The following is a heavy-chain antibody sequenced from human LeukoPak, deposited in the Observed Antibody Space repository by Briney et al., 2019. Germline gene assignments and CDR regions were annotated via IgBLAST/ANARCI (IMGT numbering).Heavy chain of an antibody. CDR3: ARHREYYFDY. Sequence: SETLSLTCAVYGGSFSGYYWSWIRQPPGKGLEWIGQISRRGNTNYNPSLKSRVTISVDTSKNQLSLKLSTVTAADTALYYCARHREYYFDYWGQGTLVTVSS. CDR1: GGSFSGYY. V-gene: IGHV4-34*01. J-gene: IGHJ4*02. CDR2: ISRRGNT.